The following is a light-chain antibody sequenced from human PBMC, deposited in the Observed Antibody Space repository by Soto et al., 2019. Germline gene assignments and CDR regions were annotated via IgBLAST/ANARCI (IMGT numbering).Light chain of an antibody. V-gene: IGKV1-33*01. CDR3: QQYENLPT. Sequence: IQMTMSASSLSASVGDRVTITCQASQNINNYLNWYQQKPGRAPKLLIYDASNLEAGVPSRFRGSGSGTDFTFTISRLQPEDIATYYCQQYENLPTFGQGTRLEIK. J-gene: IGKJ5*01. CDR2: DAS. CDR1: QNINNY.